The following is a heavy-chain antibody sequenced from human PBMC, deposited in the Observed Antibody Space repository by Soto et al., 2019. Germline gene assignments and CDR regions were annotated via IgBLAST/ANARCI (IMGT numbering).Heavy chain of an antibody. J-gene: IGHJ4*02. CDR1: GGSFSGYY. CDR2: INHSGST. Sequence: SETLSLTCAVYGGSFSGYYWSWIRQPPGKGLEWIGEINHSGSTNYNPSLKSRVTISVDTSKNQFSLKLSSVTAADTAVYYCARVVGSRYSSSWYPLDYWGQGTLVTVSS. D-gene: IGHD6-13*01. V-gene: IGHV4-34*01. CDR3: ARVVGSRYSSSWYPLDY.